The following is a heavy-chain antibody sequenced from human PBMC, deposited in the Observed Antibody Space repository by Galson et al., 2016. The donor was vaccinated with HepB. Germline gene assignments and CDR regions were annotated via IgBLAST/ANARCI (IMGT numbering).Heavy chain of an antibody. CDR2: IKRKPNNYTT. Sequence: SLRLSCAASGLTFSDTAMHWVRQASGKGREWVGLIKRKPNNYTTVYGASVTGRFTISRDDSKNTLYLQMNSLKAEDTAVYYCARDEGYSNGWSDWGQGTLVTVSS. D-gene: IGHD6-19*01. CDR3: ARDEGYSNGWSD. V-gene: IGHV3-73*01. CDR1: GLTFSDTA. J-gene: IGHJ4*02.